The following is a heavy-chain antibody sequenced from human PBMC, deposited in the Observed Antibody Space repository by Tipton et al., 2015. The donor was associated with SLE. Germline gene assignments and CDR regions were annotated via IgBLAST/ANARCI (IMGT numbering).Heavy chain of an antibody. Sequence: TLSLTCTVSGGSISSDDYYWTWIRQHPGKGLEWIGHIVYSGNTYYTPSLKSRVTISVDTSKSHFSLKLSSVTAADTAVYYCARGGVGGYDYFDHWGQGTLVTVSS. V-gene: IGHV4-31*03. CDR1: GGSISSDDYY. CDR2: IVYSGNT. CDR3: ARGGVGGYDYFDH. D-gene: IGHD5-12*01. J-gene: IGHJ4*02.